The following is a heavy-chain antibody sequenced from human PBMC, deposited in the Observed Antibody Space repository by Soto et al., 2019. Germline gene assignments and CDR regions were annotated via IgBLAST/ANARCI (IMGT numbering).Heavy chain of an antibody. CDR1: GGTFISYA. CDR3: ARSHCSSTSCYLGGLDRRPSPPDYYYYYGMDV. D-gene: IGHD2-2*01. J-gene: IGHJ6*02. V-gene: IGHV1-69*13. Sequence: GAAVKVSCKASGGTFISYAISWVRQAPGQGLEWMGGIIPIFGTGNYAQKFQGRVTITADESTGTADMELSSLRSEDTAVHYCARSHCSSTSCYLGGLDRRPSPPDYYYYYGMDVWGQGTTVTVSS. CDR2: IIPIFGTG.